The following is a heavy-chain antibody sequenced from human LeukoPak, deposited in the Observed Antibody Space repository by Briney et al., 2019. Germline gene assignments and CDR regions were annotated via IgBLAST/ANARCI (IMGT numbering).Heavy chain of an antibody. CDR1: GFTFSNYA. Sequence: GGSLRLSCAASGFTFSNYAMTWVRQALGKGLEWVASITGSGINTQYADSVKGRFTVSRDNSKNSMYLDMNSVRAEDMAVYYCGTDPNGDYVGAFDFWGQGTMVTVSS. CDR2: ITGSGINT. D-gene: IGHD4-17*01. J-gene: IGHJ3*01. CDR3: GTDPNGDYVGAFDF. V-gene: IGHV3-23*01.